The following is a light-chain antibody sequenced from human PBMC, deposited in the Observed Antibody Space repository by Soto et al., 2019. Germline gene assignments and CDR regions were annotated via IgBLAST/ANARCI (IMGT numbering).Light chain of an antibody. CDR3: QQRSNWPRT. CDR1: ESISVN. V-gene: IGKV3-15*01. J-gene: IGKJ2*01. CDR2: GAT. Sequence: EIVMTQSPGTLSVSPGEGATLSCRASESISVNLAWYQQKPGQAPKLLIFGATSRATGVPARFSGSGSVTDFSLTISSPQSEDFAVYYCQQRSNWPRTFGQGTKLEIK.